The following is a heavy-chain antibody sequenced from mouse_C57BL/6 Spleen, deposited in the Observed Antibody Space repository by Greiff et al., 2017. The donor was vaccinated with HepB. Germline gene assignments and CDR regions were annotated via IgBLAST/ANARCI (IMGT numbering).Heavy chain of an antibody. Sequence: VQLVESGPGLVQPSQSLSITCTVSGFSLTSYGVHWVRQSPGKGLEWLGVIWRGGSTDYNAAFMSRLSITKDNSKSQVFFKMNSLQADDTAIYYCAKDYYGSSYSYYFDYWGQGTTLTVSS. V-gene: IGHV2-5*01. D-gene: IGHD1-1*01. CDR2: IWRGGST. J-gene: IGHJ2*01. CDR1: GFSLTSYG. CDR3: AKDYYGSSYSYYFDY.